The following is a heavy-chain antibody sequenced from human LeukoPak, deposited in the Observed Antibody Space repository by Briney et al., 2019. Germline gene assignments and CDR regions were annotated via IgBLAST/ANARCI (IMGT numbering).Heavy chain of an antibody. Sequence: GSLRRSCAASGFTFSNYAMHWVRQAPGKGLESVSSISSNGGSTYYANSVKGRFTISRDNSKNTLYLQMGNLRPEDMAVYYCARRYYGSGSSFDYWGQGTLVTVSS. V-gene: IGHV3-64*01. CDR2: ISSNGGST. J-gene: IGHJ4*02. CDR3: ARRYYGSGSSFDY. D-gene: IGHD3-10*01. CDR1: GFTFSNYA.